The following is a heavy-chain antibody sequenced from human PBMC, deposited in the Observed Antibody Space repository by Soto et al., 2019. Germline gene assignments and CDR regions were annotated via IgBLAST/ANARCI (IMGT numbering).Heavy chain of an antibody. V-gene: IGHV3-64D*06. CDR1: GFTFSKSA. Sequence: GGSLRLSCSASGFTFSKSAMQWVRQAPGKRLEYVSVINTKGDITFYADSVKGRFTISRDNSKNTLYLQMSSLRSEDTAVYFCVQVPEGYYNGMDGWGRGTTVTVSS. CDR3: VQVPEGYYNGMDG. J-gene: IGHJ6*02. CDR2: INTKGDIT.